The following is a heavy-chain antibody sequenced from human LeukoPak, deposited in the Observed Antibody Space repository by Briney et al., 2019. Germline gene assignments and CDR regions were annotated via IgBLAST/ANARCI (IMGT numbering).Heavy chain of an antibody. CDR2: ISNSGSNSNSNI. Sequence: GGSLRLSCAASGFTFSSYSMNWVRQAPGKGLEWVSSISNSGSNSNSNIYYSDSLKGRFTISRDNAKNSLYLQINSLRVEDTAVYYCARGSGGWTGFDYFDYWGQGALVTVSS. V-gene: IGHV3-21*01. D-gene: IGHD2-15*01. CDR3: ARGSGGWTGFDYFDY. J-gene: IGHJ4*02. CDR1: GFTFSSYS.